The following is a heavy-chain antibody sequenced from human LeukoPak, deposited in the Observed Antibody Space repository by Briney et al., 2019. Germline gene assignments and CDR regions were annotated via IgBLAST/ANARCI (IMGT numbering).Heavy chain of an antibody. Sequence: PSGTLSLTCTVAGGSISSSFHYWDWLRQAPGQGLEWIGSLLYTGNTWYNPSLKSRITMSVDTSKNQFSLRLSSVNAADTALYYCARRGSGNGGTYAGMDVWGQGTSVTVSS. CDR1: GGSISSSFHY. CDR3: ARRGSGNGGTYAGMDV. D-gene: IGHD2-15*01. CDR2: LLYTGNT. V-gene: IGHV4-39*01. J-gene: IGHJ6*02.